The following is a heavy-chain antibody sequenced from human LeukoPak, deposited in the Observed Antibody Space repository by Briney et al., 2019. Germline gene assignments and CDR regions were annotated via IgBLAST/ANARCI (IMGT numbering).Heavy chain of an antibody. CDR2: ISGSGSGGST. D-gene: IGHD3-3*01. CDR3: ARGPDYYDFWSGHGGYFDY. J-gene: IGHJ4*02. Sequence: TGGSLRLSCAASGFTFSSSAMSWVRQAPGKGLEWVSSISGSGSGGSTYYADSVKGRFTISRDNSKNTLYLQMNSLRAEDTAVYYCARGPDYYDFWSGHGGYFDYWGQGTLVTVSS. CDR1: GFTFSSSA. V-gene: IGHV3-23*01.